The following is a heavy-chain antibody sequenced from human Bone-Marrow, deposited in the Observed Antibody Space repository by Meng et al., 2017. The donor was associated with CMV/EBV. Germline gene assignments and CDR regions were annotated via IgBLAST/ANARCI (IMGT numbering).Heavy chain of an antibody. V-gene: IGHV4-59*01. D-gene: IGHD3-10*01. Sequence: LRLSCTVPGGSISSYYWSWIRQPPGKGLEWIGYIYNSGSTNYNPSLKSRVTTSVDTPKTQFSLKLSSVTAADTAVYYCARVWFGELANWFDPWGQGSLVPVSS. CDR3: ARVWFGELANWFDP. CDR2: IYNSGST. J-gene: IGHJ5*02. CDR1: GGSISSYY.